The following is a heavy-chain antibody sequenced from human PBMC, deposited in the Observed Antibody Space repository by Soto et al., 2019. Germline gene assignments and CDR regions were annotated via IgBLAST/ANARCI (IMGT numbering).Heavy chain of an antibody. D-gene: IGHD3-9*01. V-gene: IGHV3-23*01. Sequence: GGSLRLSCTASGFTFTSYGMGWVRQAPGKGLQWVSTIRGDGGQTHYTDSVKGRFSISRDNSKNTVYLQMDSLRAEDTAMYFCARDVGLDSDDFFAYCGHGTQVTVSS. CDR2: IRGDGGQT. J-gene: IGHJ4*01. CDR3: ARDVGLDSDDFFAY. CDR1: GFTFTSYG.